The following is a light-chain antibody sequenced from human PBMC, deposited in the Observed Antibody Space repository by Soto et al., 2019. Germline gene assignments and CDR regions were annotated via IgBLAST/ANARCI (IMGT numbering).Light chain of an antibody. J-gene: IGLJ2*01. Sequence: QSVLTQPPSVSGAPGQRVTISCTGSSSNIGAGYDVHWYQQLPGTAPKLLIYANNNRPSGVPDRFSGSKSGTSASLAITGLQSEDEADYYCQSYDSSLSGIVVLGGGTKLTVL. CDR1: SSNIGAGYD. V-gene: IGLV1-40*01. CDR2: ANN. CDR3: QSYDSSLSGIVV.